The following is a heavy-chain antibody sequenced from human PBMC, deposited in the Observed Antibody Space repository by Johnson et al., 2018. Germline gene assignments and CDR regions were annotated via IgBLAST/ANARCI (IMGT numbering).Heavy chain of an antibody. CDR3: ARGRDQTAVTNFPSDLRDV. CDR2: MKPNTGNI. V-gene: IGHV1-8*01. J-gene: IGHJ6*02. Sequence: QVQLVESGAEVKKAGASVEVSCTTSGYTFTNCDINWVRQATGQGLEWMGWMKPNTGNIGSAHNCQGRITMTRDNSTSPAYMELSSLNSEETAVYSCARGRDQTAVTNFPSDLRDVWGQGTMVTVSS. CDR1: GYTFTNCD. D-gene: IGHD4-11*01.